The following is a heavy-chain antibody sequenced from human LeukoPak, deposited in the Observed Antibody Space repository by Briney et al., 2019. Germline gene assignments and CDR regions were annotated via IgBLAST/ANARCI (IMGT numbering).Heavy chain of an antibody. CDR2: MNPNSGNT. CDR1: GYTFTSYD. Sequence: GASVKVSCKASGYTFTSYDINWVRQATGQGLEWMGWMNPNSGNTGYAQKFQGRVTMTRNTSISTAYMELSSLRSEDTAVYYCARAGQACSSTSCYLMYAFDIWGQGTMVTASS. D-gene: IGHD2-2*01. V-gene: IGHV1-8*01. CDR3: ARAGQACSSTSCYLMYAFDI. J-gene: IGHJ3*02.